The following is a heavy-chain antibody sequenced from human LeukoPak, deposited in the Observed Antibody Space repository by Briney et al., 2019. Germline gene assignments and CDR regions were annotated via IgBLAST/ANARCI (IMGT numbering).Heavy chain of an antibody. D-gene: IGHD3-22*01. Sequence: VASVKVSCKASGGTFSSYAISWVRQAPGQGLEWMGRIIPIFGTANYAQKFQGRVTITTDESTSTAYMELSSLRSEDTAVYYCARDGGGYYYDSSGSFDPWGQGTLVTVSS. CDR1: GGTFSSYA. V-gene: IGHV1-69*05. J-gene: IGHJ5*02. CDR3: ARDGGGYYYDSSGSFDP. CDR2: IIPIFGTA.